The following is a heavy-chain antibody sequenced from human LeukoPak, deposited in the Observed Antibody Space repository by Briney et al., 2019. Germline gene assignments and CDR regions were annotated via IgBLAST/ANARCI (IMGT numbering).Heavy chain of an antibody. CDR1: GGSISSYY. D-gene: IGHD3-10*01. Sequence: SETLPLTCTVSGGSISSYYWSWIRQPPGKGLEWIGYIYYSGSTNYNPSLKSRVTISVDTSKNQFSLKLSSVTAADTAVYYCAGAQYYYGSGENDAFDIWGQGTMVTVSS. CDR3: AGAQYYYGSGENDAFDI. CDR2: IYYSGST. V-gene: IGHV4-59*01. J-gene: IGHJ3*02.